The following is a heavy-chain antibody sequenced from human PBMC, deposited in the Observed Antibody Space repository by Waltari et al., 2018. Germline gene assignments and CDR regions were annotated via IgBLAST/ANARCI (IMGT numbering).Heavy chain of an antibody. CDR2: IIPIFGTA. J-gene: IGHJ3*02. Sequence: QVQLVQSGAEVKKPGSSVKVSCKASGGTFSSYAISWVRQAPGQGLEWMGGIIPIFGTANYAQKFQGRVTITADESTSTAYMELSSLRSEDTAVYYCASTTPIWFREGFNFWDIWGQGTMVTVSS. CDR3: ASTTPIWFREGFNFWDI. CDR1: GGTFSSYA. D-gene: IGHD3-10*01. V-gene: IGHV1-69*13.